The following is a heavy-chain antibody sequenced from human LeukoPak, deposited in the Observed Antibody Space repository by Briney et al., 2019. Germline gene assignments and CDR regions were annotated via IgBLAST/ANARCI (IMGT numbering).Heavy chain of an antibody. V-gene: IGHV1-18*01. J-gene: IGHJ4*02. D-gene: IGHD2-2*01. CDR1: GYTFTSYG. Sequence: ASVKVSCKSSGYTFTSYGISWVRQAPGQGLEWMGWISAYNGNTNYAQKLQGRVTMTTDTSTSTAYMELSRLRSDDTAVYYCATDCSSTSCYHAYWGQGTLVTVSS. CDR2: ISAYNGNT. CDR3: ATDCSSTSCYHAY.